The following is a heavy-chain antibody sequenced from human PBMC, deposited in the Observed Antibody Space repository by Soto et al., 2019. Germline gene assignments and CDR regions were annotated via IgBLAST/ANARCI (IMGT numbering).Heavy chain of an antibody. D-gene: IGHD2-21*01. J-gene: IGHJ4*02. CDR1: GFTFDDYA. Sequence: EVQLVESGRGLVQPGRSLRLSCAASGFTFDDYAMHWVRQAPGKGLEWVSGISWNSGSIGYADSVKGRFTISRDNAKNSLYLQMNSLRAEDTAVYYCAREGHSMGYFDYWGQGTLVTVSS. V-gene: IGHV3-9*01. CDR3: AREGHSMGYFDY. CDR2: ISWNSGSI.